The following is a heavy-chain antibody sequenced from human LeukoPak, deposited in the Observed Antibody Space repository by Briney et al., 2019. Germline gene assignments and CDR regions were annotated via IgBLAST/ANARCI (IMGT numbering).Heavy chain of an antibody. D-gene: IGHD6-25*01. CDR2: ISGLSSHI. V-gene: IGHV3-21*01. J-gene: IGHJ5*01. Sequence: GGSLRLSCSASGFTFSDYDMTWVRQAPGKGLEWVSSISGLSSHIYYGDSVKGRFSISRDNAKNSLYLQMNSLGTDDTAVYFCGRAFPPLRTSSAGDSWGQGTLVTVSS. CDR3: GRAFPPLRTSSAGDS. CDR1: GFTFSDYD.